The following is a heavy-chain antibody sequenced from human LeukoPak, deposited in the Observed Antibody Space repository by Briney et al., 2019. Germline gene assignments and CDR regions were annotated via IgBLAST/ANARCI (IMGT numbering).Heavy chain of an antibody. Sequence: PEGSLRLSCAASGFTFSSYTMNWVRQAPGKGLEWISYISGSGFTIHYADSVKGRFTISRDNSKNTLYLQMNSLRAEDTAVYYCAKDLYVVTGYFDYWGQGTLVTVSS. CDR1: GFTFSSYT. CDR3: AKDLYVVTGYFDY. CDR2: ISGSGFTI. D-gene: IGHD4-23*01. J-gene: IGHJ4*02. V-gene: IGHV3-23*01.